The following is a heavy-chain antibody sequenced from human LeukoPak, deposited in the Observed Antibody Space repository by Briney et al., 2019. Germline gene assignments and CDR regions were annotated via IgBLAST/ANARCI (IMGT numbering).Heavy chain of an antibody. CDR2: MYYSGST. J-gene: IGHJ3*02. D-gene: IGHD3-9*01. CDR1: GGSISSFY. CDR3: ARAGYDTATGYSGAFDI. V-gene: IGHV4-59*01. Sequence: SETLSLTCTVSGGSISSFYWSWFRQPPGKGLEWIGLMYYSGSTYYNPSLKSRVSLSVVTSKNQFSLKLNSVTAADTAVYYCARAGYDTATGYSGAFDIWGQGTMVTVSS.